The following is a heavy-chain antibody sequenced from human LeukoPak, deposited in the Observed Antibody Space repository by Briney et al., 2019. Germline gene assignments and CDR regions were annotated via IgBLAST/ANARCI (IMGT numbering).Heavy chain of an antibody. CDR1: GFTFSSYA. Sequence: PGGSLRLSCAASGFTFSSYAMSWVRQAPGKGLEWASAISGSGGSTYYADSVKGRFTISRDNSKNTLYLQMNSLRAEDTAVYYCTKSRQWLVGGYYFDYWGQGTLVTVSS. CDR2: ISGSGGST. D-gene: IGHD6-19*01. CDR3: TKSRQWLVGGYYFDY. V-gene: IGHV3-23*01. J-gene: IGHJ4*02.